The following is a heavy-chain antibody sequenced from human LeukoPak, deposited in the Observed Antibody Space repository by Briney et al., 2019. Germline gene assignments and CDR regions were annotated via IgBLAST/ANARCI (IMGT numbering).Heavy chain of an antibody. CDR3: ARDLAAAGTPSHWFDP. Sequence: SETLSLTCTVSGGSISSYYWSWIRQPAGKGLEWIGRIYTSGSTNYNPSLKSRVTMSVDTSKNQFSLKLSSVTAADTAVYYCARDLAAAGTPSHWFDPWGQGTLVTVSS. J-gene: IGHJ5*02. CDR1: GGSISSYY. D-gene: IGHD6-13*01. V-gene: IGHV4-4*07. CDR2: IYTSGST.